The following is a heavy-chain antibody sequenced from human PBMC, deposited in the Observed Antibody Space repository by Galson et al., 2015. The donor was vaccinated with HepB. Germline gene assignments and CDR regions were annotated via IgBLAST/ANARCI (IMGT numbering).Heavy chain of an antibody. Sequence: SVKVSCKASGYPVTSYAMHWVRQAPGQRLEWMGWINAGNGNTKYSQKFQGRVTITRDTSASTAYMELSSLRSEDTAVYYCARGSRYCSSTSCYWCIAAAGTEAFDIWGQGTMVTVSS. D-gene: IGHD2-2*01. V-gene: IGHV1-3*01. CDR2: INAGNGNT. CDR1: GYPVTSYA. J-gene: IGHJ3*02. CDR3: ARGSRYCSSTSCYWCIAAAGTEAFDI.